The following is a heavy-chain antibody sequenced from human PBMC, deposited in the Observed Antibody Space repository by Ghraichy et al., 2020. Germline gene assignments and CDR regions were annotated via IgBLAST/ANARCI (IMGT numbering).Heavy chain of an antibody. J-gene: IGHJ4*02. V-gene: IGHV3-30*18. CDR1: GFTFSSYG. CDR2: ISYDGSNK. Sequence: GGSLRLSCAASGFTFSSYGMHWVRQAPGKGLEWVAVISYDGSNKYYADSVKGRFTISRDNSKNTLYLQMNSLRAEDTAVYYCAKDLMVRGVPLDYWGQGTLVTVSS. CDR3: AKDLMVRGVPLDY. D-gene: IGHD3-10*01.